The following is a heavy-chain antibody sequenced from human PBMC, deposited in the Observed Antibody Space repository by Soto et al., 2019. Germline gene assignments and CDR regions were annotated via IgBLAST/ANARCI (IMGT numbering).Heavy chain of an antibody. J-gene: IGHJ4*02. Sequence: QVQLVESGGGVVQPGRSLRLSCAASGFTFSSYGMHWVRQAPGKGLEWVAVISYDGSNNYYADSVKGRFTLSRDNSKNTRYLQMTRLRAEDTALYYCAAPVGATRGSYYSDYWVQGTLVTVCS. V-gene: IGHV3-30*03. CDR2: ISYDGSNN. CDR3: AAPVGATRGSYYSDY. CDR1: GFTFSSYG. D-gene: IGHD1-26*01.